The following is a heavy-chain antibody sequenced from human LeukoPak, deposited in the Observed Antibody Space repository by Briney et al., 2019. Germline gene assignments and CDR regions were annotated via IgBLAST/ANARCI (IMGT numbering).Heavy chain of an antibody. CDR1: GGSISSSY. D-gene: IGHD7-27*01. V-gene: IGHV4-59*08. CDR3: ARRRRSNWGARGEEAYYFDY. CDR2: IYYSET. J-gene: IGHJ4*02. Sequence: PSETLSLTCTVSGGSISSSYWSWVRQPPGKGLEWIGYIYYSETYYNPSLKSRVTISLDTSRNQFSLKLRFVTAADTAVYYCARRRRSNWGARGEEAYYFDYWGQGTLVTVSS.